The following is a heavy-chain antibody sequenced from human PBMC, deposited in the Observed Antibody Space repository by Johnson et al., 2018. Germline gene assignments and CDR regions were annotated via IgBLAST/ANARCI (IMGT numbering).Heavy chain of an antibody. CDR1: GFTFSSYG. CDR3: ARVEQQSFYYSYYYYMDV. CDR2: ISDSSPTI. Sequence: EVQLLESGGGLVQPGGSLRLSCAASGFTFSSYGMNWVRQAPGKGLEWVSYISDSSPTIYYADSVKGRFTISRDNAKNSLYLQMNSLRAEDTAGYYCARVEQQSFYYSYYYYMDVAGKGTTVTVSS. V-gene: IGHV3-48*01. J-gene: IGHJ6*03. D-gene: IGHD6-13*01.